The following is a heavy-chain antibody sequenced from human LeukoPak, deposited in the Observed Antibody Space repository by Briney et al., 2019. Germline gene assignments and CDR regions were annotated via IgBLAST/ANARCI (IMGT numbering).Heavy chain of an antibody. CDR1: GLSFGDYT. J-gene: IGHJ3*02. CDR3: TKLSGPPFDAFDI. D-gene: IGHD3-3*01. CDR2: ISWNSGSI. Sequence: GGSLRLSCEASGLSFGDYTMHWVRQAPGKGLEWVSGISWNSGSIGYADSVKGRFTISRDNAKNSLYLQMNSLRAEDMALYYCTKLSGPPFDAFDIWGQGTMVTVSS. V-gene: IGHV3-9*03.